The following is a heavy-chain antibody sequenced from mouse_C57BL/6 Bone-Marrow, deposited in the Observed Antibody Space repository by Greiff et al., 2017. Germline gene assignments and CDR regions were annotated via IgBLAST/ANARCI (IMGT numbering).Heavy chain of an antibody. CDR3: TVYDYAWFAY. V-gene: IGHV6-3*01. CDR1: GFTFSNYW. J-gene: IGHJ3*01. Sequence: EVKLVESGGGLVQPGGSMKLSCVASGFTFSNYWMNWVRQSPEKGLEWVAQIRLKSDNYATHYAESVKGRFTISRDDSKSSVYLQMNNLRAEDTGIYYCTVYDYAWFAYWGQGTLVTVSA. CDR2: IRLKSDNYAT. D-gene: IGHD2-4*01.